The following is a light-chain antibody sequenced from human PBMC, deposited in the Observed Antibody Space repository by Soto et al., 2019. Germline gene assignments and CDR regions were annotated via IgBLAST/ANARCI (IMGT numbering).Light chain of an antibody. V-gene: IGKV4-1*01. J-gene: IGKJ3*01. Sequence: IVMTQSPDSLAVSLGERATINCKSSPSILSSSSNKNYLAWYQQKPGQPPRLLIYWASTRESGVPDRFSGSGSGTDFTLTISSLQAEDVAVYYCQQYYSSPFTFGPGTKVDI. CDR2: WAS. CDR3: QQYYSSPFT. CDR1: PSILSSSSNKNY.